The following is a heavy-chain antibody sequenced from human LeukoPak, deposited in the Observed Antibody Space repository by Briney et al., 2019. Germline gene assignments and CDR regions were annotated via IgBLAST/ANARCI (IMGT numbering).Heavy chain of an antibody. CDR2: ISSSSSYI. D-gene: IGHD3-10*01. CDR3: ARDLIGSGSMDV. V-gene: IGHV3-21*01. CDR1: GFTFSSYS. Sequence: GGSLRLSCAASGFTFSSYSMNWVRQAPGKGLEWVSSISSSSSYIYYADSVKGRFTISRDNAKNSLYLQMNSLRAEDTAVYYCARDLIGSGSMDVWGKGTTVTISS. J-gene: IGHJ6*04.